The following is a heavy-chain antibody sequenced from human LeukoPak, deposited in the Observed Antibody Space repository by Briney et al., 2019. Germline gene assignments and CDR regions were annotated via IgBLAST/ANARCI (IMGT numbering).Heavy chain of an antibody. V-gene: IGHV1-69*04. D-gene: IGHD4-17*01. J-gene: IGHJ4*02. CDR1: GGTFSSYA. CDR2: IIPILGIA. CDR3: ARVAYGDPYYFDY. Sequence: SVKVSCKASGGTFSSYAISWVRQAPGQGLEWMGRIIPILGIANYAQKFQGRVTITADKSTSTAYMELSSLRSEDTAVYYCARVAYGDPYYFDYWGQGTLVTVSS.